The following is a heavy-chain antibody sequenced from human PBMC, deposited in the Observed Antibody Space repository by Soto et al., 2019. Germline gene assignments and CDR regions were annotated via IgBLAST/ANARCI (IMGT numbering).Heavy chain of an antibody. Sequence: SETLSLTCAVYGGSFSDYYWSWIRQPPGKGLEWIGEINHSGSTNYNPSLKSRVTISVDTSKNQFSLKLSSVTAADTAVYYCARNIAGHFDYWGQGTLVTVSS. J-gene: IGHJ4*02. CDR1: GGSFSDYY. CDR3: ARNIAGHFDY. CDR2: INHSGST. D-gene: IGHD6-13*01. V-gene: IGHV4-34*01.